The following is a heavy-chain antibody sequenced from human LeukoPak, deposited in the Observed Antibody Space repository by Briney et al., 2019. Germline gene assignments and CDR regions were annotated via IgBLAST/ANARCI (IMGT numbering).Heavy chain of an antibody. Sequence: ASVKVSCKASGGTFSSYAISWVRQAPGQGLEWMGWINPNSGGTNYAQRFQGRVTMTRDTSISTAYMELSRLRSDDTAVYYCARDRIGSNPFYNWFDPWGQGTLVTVSS. CDR3: ARDRIGSNPFYNWFDP. CDR1: GGTFSSYA. J-gene: IGHJ5*02. CDR2: INPNSGGT. V-gene: IGHV1-2*02. D-gene: IGHD4-11*01.